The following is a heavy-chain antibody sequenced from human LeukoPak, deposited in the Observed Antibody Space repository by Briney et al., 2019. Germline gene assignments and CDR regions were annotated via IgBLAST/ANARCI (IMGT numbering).Heavy chain of an antibody. Sequence: SETLSLTCAVYGGSFSGYYWSWIRQPPGKGLEWIGEINHSGSTNYNPSLKSRVAISVDTSKNQFSLKLSSVTAADTAVYYCAHYYYYGSGLNWFDPWGQGTLVTVSS. J-gene: IGHJ5*02. CDR3: AHYYYYGSGLNWFDP. CDR1: GGSFSGYY. CDR2: INHSGST. V-gene: IGHV4-34*01. D-gene: IGHD3-10*01.